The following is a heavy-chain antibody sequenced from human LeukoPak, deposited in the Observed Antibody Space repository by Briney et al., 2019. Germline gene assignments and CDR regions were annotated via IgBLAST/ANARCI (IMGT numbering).Heavy chain of an antibody. CDR3: ARVGGH. CDR1: GLTVSKNY. D-gene: IGHD3-10*01. Sequence: PGGSLRLSCSASGLTVSKNYMSWVRQAPGKGLESVSVIYSGGSTYYADSVRGRFTISRDNYKNTLYLQMNSLRVEDTAVYYCARVGGHWGQGTLVTVSS. J-gene: IGHJ4*02. CDR2: IYSGGST. V-gene: IGHV3-53*01.